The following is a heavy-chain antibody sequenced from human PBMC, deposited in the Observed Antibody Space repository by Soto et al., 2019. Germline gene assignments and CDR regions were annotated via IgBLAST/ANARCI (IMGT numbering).Heavy chain of an antibody. V-gene: IGHV1-3*01. CDR3: ARGGDIVVVAADYGMDV. Sequence: ASVKVSCKASGYTFTNYALHWVRQAPGQRLEWMGWVNPGNGNTKSSQKFQGRVTITRDTSASTAYMELSSLRSEDTAVYYCARGGDIVVVAADYGMDVWGQGTTVTVSS. D-gene: IGHD2-15*01. J-gene: IGHJ6*02. CDR1: GYTFTNYA. CDR2: VNPGNGNT.